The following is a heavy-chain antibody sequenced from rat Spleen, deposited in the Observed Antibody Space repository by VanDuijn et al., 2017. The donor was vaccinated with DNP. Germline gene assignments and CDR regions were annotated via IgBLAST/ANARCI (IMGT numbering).Heavy chain of an antibody. J-gene: IGHJ2*01. CDR2: ISYEGSST. CDR3: ARGNYPGINTFDY. Sequence: EVQLVESGGGLVQPGRSLKLSCAASGFTFSDYNMAWVRQAPKKGLEWVASISYEGSSTYYRDSVRGRFTISRDYARSTLYLQMNSLRSEDTATYFCARGNYPGINTFDYWGQGVMVTVSS. CDR1: GFTFSDYN. V-gene: IGHV5-22*01. D-gene: IGHD1-4*01.